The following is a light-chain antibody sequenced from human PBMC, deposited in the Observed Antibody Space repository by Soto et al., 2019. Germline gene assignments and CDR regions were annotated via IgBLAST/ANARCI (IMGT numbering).Light chain of an antibody. J-gene: IGKJ5*01. V-gene: IGKV3-11*01. CDR2: GAS. Sequence: EIVMTQSPGTLSLSPGERATLSCRASQSVSSRLAWYQQKPGQAPRLLIYGASTRATGIPARFSGSGSGTEFTLTISSLEPEDFAVYYCQQRSNWPFTFGQGTRLEIK. CDR3: QQRSNWPFT. CDR1: QSVSSR.